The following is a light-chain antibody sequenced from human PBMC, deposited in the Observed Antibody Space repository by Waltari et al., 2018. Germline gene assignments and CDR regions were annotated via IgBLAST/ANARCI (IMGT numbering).Light chain of an antibody. CDR1: QTILYNTNNKNY. J-gene: IGKJ5*01. V-gene: IGKV4-1*01. CDR3: HQYYTTPIT. CDR2: WAS. Sequence: DIVMTQSPDSLAVSLGERATINCKSSQTILYNTNNKNYLAWYQQKPSQPPSLLIYWASTRESGVPYRFSVSGSGTDFTLTISSLQAEDVAVYYCHQYYTTPITFGQGTRLEIK.